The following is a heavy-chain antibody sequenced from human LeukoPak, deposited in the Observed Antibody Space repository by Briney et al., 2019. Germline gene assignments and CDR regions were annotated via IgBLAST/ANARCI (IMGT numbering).Heavy chain of an antibody. Sequence: SETLSLTCTVSGGSISSGEYYWSWIRQPPGKGLEWIGYIYYSGSTYHNPSLKSRVTISVDTSKNQFSLKLSSVTAADTAVYYCASCWGWFDPWGQGTLVTVSP. CDR2: IYYSGST. D-gene: IGHD7-27*01. V-gene: IGHV4-30-4*01. CDR1: GGSISSGEYY. J-gene: IGHJ5*02. CDR3: ASCWGWFDP.